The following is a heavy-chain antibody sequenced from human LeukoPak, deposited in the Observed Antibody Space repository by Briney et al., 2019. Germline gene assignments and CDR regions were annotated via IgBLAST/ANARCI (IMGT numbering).Heavy chain of an antibody. CDR2: IGSGADL. V-gene: IGHV3-23*01. D-gene: IGHD3-16*01. CDR3: AKDWTPHNRVYDCFDF. CDR1: GFAFGVHA. Sequence: PGGSLRLSCAASGFAFGVHAMSWVRRAPGKGPEWVATIGSGADLFYAESVKGRFTISRDDPRNTLWLQMNSLRAEDTALYYCAKDWTPHNRVYDCFDFWGQGTQVTVSS. J-gene: IGHJ4*02.